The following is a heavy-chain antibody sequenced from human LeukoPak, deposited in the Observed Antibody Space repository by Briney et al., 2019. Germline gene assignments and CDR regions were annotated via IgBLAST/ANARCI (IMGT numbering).Heavy chain of an antibody. J-gene: IGHJ6*03. D-gene: IGHD5-18*01. CDR1: GYTFTGYS. V-gene: IGHV1-69*13. CDR3: AGERYSYYMDV. CDR2: IIPIFGTA. Sequence: SVKVSCKASGYTFTGYSIHWVRQAPGQGLEWMGGIIPIFGTANYAQKFQGRVTITADESTSTAYMELSSLRSEDTAVYYCAGERYSYYMDVWGKGTTVTVSS.